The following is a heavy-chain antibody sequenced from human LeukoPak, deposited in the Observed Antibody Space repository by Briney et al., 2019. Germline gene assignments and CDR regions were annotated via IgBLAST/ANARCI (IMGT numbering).Heavy chain of an antibody. V-gene: IGHV4-59*08. CDR3: AREYSSSSGRRALDV. J-gene: IGHJ3*01. Sequence: KPSETLSLTCTVSGGSISSYYWSWIRQPPGKGLEWIGYIYYSGTTNYNPSLKSRVTISVDTSKNQFSLKLSSVTAADTAVYYCAREYSSSSGRRALDVWGQGTMVTVSS. CDR2: IYYSGTT. CDR1: GGSISSYY. D-gene: IGHD6-6*01.